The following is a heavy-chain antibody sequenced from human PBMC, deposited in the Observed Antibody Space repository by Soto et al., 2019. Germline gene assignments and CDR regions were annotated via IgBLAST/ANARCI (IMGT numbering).Heavy chain of an antibody. J-gene: IGHJ6*02. CDR3: AIDYYDSSGYYPNSYYYGLDV. CDR1: GFTFSDYY. D-gene: IGHD3-22*01. Sequence: QVQLVESGGGLVKPGGSLRLSCAASGFTFSDYYMSWIRQAPGKGLEWVSYISSSSSYTDYADSVKGRFTISRDNAKNSLYLQMNSLRAEDTAVYYCAIDYYDSSGYYPNSYYYGLDVWAQGTTVTVSS. CDR2: ISSSSSYT. V-gene: IGHV3-11*06.